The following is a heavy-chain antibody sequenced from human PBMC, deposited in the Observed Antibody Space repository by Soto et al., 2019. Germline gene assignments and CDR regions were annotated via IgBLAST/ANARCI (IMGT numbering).Heavy chain of an antibody. D-gene: IGHD6-13*01. Sequence: SETLSLTCTVSRGTISSGGYYWSRIRQHPGKGLEWIGYIYYSGSTYYNPSLKSRVTISVDTSKNQFSLKLSSVTAADTAVYYCARNREKQLGGGEAFDIWGQGTMVTVSS. CDR3: ARNREKQLGGGEAFDI. CDR1: RGTISSGGYY. J-gene: IGHJ3*02. CDR2: IYYSGST. V-gene: IGHV4-31*03.